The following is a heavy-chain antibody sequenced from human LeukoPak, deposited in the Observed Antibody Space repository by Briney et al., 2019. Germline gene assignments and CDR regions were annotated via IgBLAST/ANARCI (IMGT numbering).Heavy chain of an antibody. D-gene: IGHD2-2*01. J-gene: IGHJ4*02. CDR1: GGSISSGGYY. V-gene: IGHV4-31*03. CDR2: INHSGST. CDR3: ARGIMGVIVVVPAAHFDY. Sequence: PSQTLSLTCTVSGGSISSGGYYWSWIRQHPGKGLEWIGEINHSGSTNYNPSLKSRVTISVDTSKNQFSLKLSSVTAADTAVYYCARGIMGVIVVVPAAHFDYWGQGTLVTVSS.